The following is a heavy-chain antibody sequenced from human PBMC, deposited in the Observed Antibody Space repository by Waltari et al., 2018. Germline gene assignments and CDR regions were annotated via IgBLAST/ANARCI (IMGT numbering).Heavy chain of an antibody. Sequence: EVQLLESGGGFVQTGGSLRLSCTASGFTFNNYAMNWVRQAPGKGLEWVSTMHGRGGTYYSDSVKGRFTISRDDSKATVYLQMNSLTAEDKAVYYCAKDEISGDGYVIFDNWGQGTLVTVSA. J-gene: IGHJ4*02. D-gene: IGHD5-12*01. CDR1: GFTFNNYA. CDR3: AKDEISGDGYVIFDN. CDR2: MHGRGGT. V-gene: IGHV3-23*01.